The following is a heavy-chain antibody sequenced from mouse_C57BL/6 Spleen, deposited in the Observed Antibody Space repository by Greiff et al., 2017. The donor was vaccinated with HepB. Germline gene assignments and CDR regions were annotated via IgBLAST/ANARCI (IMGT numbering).Heavy chain of an antibody. V-gene: IGHV1-39*01. CDR1: GYSFTDYN. CDR3: ARGGYYGSSFYWYFDV. J-gene: IGHJ1*03. CDR2: INPNYGTT. Sequence: ESGPELVKPGASVKISCKASGYSFTDYNMNWVKQSNGKSLEWIGVINPNYGTTSYNQKFKGKATLTVDQSSSTAYMQLNSLTSEDSAVYYCARGGYYGSSFYWYFDVWGTGTTVTVSS. D-gene: IGHD1-1*01.